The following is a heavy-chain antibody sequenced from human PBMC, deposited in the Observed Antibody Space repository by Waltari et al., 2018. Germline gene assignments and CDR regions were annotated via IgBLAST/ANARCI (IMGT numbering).Heavy chain of an antibody. CDR3: ARDKGWQQRSATGAVSFDI. V-gene: IGHV4-61*02. D-gene: IGHD1-26*01. Sequence: QVQLQESGPGLVKPSQTLSLPCHVSGDSISSGHFPPWHWTRQPAGKGLEWIGRVCGSGNTNYTPSLKSRVSIPVDTSNNQFSLRLTSVTAADTAVYFCARDKGWQQRSATGAVSFDIWGQGTIVTVSS. CDR2: VCGSGNT. J-gene: IGHJ3*02. CDR1: GDSISSGHFP.